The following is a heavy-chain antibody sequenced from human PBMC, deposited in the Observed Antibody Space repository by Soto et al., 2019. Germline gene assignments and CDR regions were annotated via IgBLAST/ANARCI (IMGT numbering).Heavy chain of an antibody. V-gene: IGHV1-18*01. CDR2: ISTYNAKT. CDR3: ASLVSAADPYRWFDP. D-gene: IGHD6-13*01. J-gene: IGHJ5*02. Sequence: QVQVVQSGAEVKKPGASVKVSCKASGYTFTSHGISWVRQAPGQGLEWIGWISTYNAKTNYAQKLQGRVTMTTDTSTNTVYMELRSLRSDDTAVYYCASLVSAADPYRWFDPWGQGTLVTVSS. CDR1: GYTFTSHG.